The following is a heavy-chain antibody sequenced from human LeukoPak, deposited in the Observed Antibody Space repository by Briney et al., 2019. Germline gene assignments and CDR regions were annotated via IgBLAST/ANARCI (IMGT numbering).Heavy chain of an antibody. CDR1: GGSISSSSYY. CDR3: ARGRRWSYSIAVAGDAFDI. V-gene: IGHV4-39*07. CDR2: IHYSGST. Sequence: PSETLSLTCTVSGGSISSSSYYWGWIRQPPGQGLEWIGSIHYSGSTYYNPSLKSRVTISVDTSKNQFSLKLSSVTAADTAVYYCARGRRWSYSIAVAGDAFDIWGQGTMVTVSS. D-gene: IGHD6-19*01. J-gene: IGHJ3*02.